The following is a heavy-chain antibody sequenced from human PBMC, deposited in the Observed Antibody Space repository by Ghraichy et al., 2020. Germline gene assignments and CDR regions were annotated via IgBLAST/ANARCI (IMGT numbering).Heavy chain of an antibody. CDR3: ARAFVRGGSCFDY. CDR1: GGSISSGGYY. V-gene: IGHV4-31*03. D-gene: IGHD2-15*01. J-gene: IGHJ4*02. Sequence: SETLSLTCTVSGGSISSGGYYWSWIRQHPGKGLEWIGYIYYSGSTYYNPSLKSRVTISVDTSKNQFSLKLSSVTAADTAVYYCARAFVRGGSCFDYWGQGTLVTVSS. CDR2: IYYSGST.